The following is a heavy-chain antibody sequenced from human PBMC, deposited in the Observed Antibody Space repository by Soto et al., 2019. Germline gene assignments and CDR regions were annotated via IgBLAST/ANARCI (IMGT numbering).Heavy chain of an antibody. CDR3: ARDKRNWNYEHAWEY. Sequence: GGSLSLSCAASGFTFSSYAMHWVRQAPGKGLEWVAVIPYDGSNKYYADTVKGRFTISRDNSKNTLYLQMNSLRAEDTAVHYCARDKRNWNYEHAWEYWGQGTLLTVSS. CDR1: GFTFSSYA. V-gene: IGHV3-30-3*01. CDR2: IPYDGSNK. D-gene: IGHD1-7*01. J-gene: IGHJ4*02.